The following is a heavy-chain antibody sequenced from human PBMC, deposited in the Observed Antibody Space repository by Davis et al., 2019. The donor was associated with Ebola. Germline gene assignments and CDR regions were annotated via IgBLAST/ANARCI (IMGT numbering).Heavy chain of an antibody. V-gene: IGHV3-23*01. CDR1: GFTFSRYA. CDR2: VTSSGGGP. D-gene: IGHD6-19*01. J-gene: IGHJ6*04. CDR3: AKGGSGWPSDYSYGMGV. Sequence: GGSLRLSCAASGFTFSRYAMTWARQAPGKGLEWVSAVTSSGGGPYYADSVKGRFTISRDNSKNTLYLQMNNLIVEDTAVYYCAKGGSGWPSDYSYGMGVWGKGTTVTVSS.